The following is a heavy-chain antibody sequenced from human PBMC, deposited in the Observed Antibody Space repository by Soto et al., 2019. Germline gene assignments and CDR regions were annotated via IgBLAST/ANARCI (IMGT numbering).Heavy chain of an antibody. CDR3: AKDRLYSSSTFDY. CDR1: GFTFDDYA. V-gene: IGHV3-9*01. J-gene: IGHJ4*02. D-gene: IGHD6-6*01. Sequence: EVQLVESGGGLVQPGRSLRLSCAASGFTFDDYAMHWVRQAPGKGLEWVSGISWNSGSIGYADSVKGRFTISRDNAKNSLYLQMNSLRAEDTALYYCAKDRLYSSSTFDYWGQGTLVTVSS. CDR2: ISWNSGSI.